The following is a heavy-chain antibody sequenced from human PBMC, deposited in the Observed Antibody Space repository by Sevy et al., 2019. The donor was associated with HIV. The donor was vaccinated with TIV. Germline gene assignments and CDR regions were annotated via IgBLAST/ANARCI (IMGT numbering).Heavy chain of an antibody. V-gene: IGHV3-11*01. D-gene: IGHD6-6*01. CDR3: ARDHSIAARGWFDP. J-gene: IGHJ5*02. CDR2: ISSSGSTI. Sequence: GGSLRLSCAASGFTFSDYYMIWIRQAPGKGLEWVSYISSSGSTIYYADSVKGRFTISRDNAKNSLYLQMNSLRAEDTAVYYCARDHSIAARGWFDPWGQGTLVTVSS. CDR1: GFTFSDYY.